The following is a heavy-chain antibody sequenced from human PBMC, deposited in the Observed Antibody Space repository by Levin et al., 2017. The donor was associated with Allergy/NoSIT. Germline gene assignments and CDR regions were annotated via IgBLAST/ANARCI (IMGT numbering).Heavy chain of an antibody. D-gene: IGHD2-2*03. CDR3: ARVDIVVVPAADAFDI. V-gene: IGHV4-4*02. CDR1: GGSISSSNW. Sequence: SETLSLTCAVSGGSISSSNWWSWVRQPPGKGLEWIGEIYHSGSTNYNPSLKSRVTISVDKSKNQFSLKLSSVTAADTAVYYCARVDIVVVPAADAFDIWGQGTMVTVSS. J-gene: IGHJ3*02. CDR2: IYHSGST.